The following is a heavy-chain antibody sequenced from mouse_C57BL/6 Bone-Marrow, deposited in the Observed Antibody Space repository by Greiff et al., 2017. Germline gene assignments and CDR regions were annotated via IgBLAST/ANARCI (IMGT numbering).Heavy chain of an antibody. CDR1: GFTFSSYA. D-gene: IGHD1-1*01. CDR2: ISDGGSYT. Sequence: EVKVVESGGGLVKPGGSLKLSCAASGFTFSSYAMSWVRQTPEKRLEWVATISDGGSYTYYPDNVKGRFTISRDNAKNNLYLQMSHLKSEDTAMYYCARDWRGSSWGQGTLVTVSA. CDR3: ARDWRGSS. J-gene: IGHJ3*01. V-gene: IGHV5-4*01.